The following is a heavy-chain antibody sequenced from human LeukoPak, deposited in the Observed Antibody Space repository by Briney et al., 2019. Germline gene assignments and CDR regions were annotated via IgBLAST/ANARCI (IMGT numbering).Heavy chain of an antibody. D-gene: IGHD5-18*01. CDR3: ARDRQQLWLKEGSFDY. CDR2: ISSSSSYI. Sequence: GGSLRLSCAASGFSFSYYSMNWVRPAPGKGLEWVSSISSSSSYIYYADSVKGRFTISRDNAKHSLYLQMTSLRAEDTAVYYCARDRQQLWLKEGSFDYWGQGTLVTVSS. V-gene: IGHV3-21*01. CDR1: GFSFSYYS. J-gene: IGHJ4*02.